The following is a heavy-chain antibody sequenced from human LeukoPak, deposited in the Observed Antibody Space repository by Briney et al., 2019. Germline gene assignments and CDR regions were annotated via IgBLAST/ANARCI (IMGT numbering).Heavy chain of an antibody. CDR1: GGSISSYY. CDR2: IYTSGST. D-gene: IGHD6-19*01. CDR3: ASFSSGWYVYDYYYMDV. J-gene: IGHJ6*03. V-gene: IGHV4-4*07. Sequence: SETLSLTCTVSGGSISSYYWSWIRQLAGKGLEWIGRIYTSGSTNYNPSLKSRVTMSVDTSKNQFSLKLSSVTAADTAVYYCASFSSGWYVYDYYYMDVWGKGTTVTISS.